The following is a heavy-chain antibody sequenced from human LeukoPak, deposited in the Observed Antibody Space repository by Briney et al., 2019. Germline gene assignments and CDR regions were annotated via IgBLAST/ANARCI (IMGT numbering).Heavy chain of an antibody. Sequence: GGSLRLSCAASGFTFSSYAMSSVRQAPGKGLEWVSVISGSGGSTLYADSVKGRFTISRDNAKNSLYLQMNSLRAEDTAVYYCARDVGATSDIWGQGTMVTVSS. D-gene: IGHD1-26*01. CDR2: ISGSGGST. CDR1: GFTFSSYA. V-gene: IGHV3-23*01. CDR3: ARDVGATSDI. J-gene: IGHJ3*02.